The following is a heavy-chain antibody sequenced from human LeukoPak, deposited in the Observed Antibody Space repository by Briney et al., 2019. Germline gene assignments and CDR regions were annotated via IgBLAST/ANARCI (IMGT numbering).Heavy chain of an antibody. J-gene: IGHJ6*03. D-gene: IGHD1-26*01. CDR3: ARDFVPHPQKISGSYWRPYYYYMDV. Sequence: SQTLSLTCAISGDSVSSNSAAWNWIRQSPSRGLEWLGRTYYRSKWYNDYAVSVKSRITINPDTSKNQFSLQLNSVTPEDTAVYYCARDFVPHPQKISGSYWRPYYYYMDVWGKGTTVTVSS. CDR1: GDSVSSNSAA. V-gene: IGHV6-1*01. CDR2: TYYRSKWYN.